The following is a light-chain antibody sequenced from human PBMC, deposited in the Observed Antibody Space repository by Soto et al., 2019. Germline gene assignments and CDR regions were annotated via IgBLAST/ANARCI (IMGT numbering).Light chain of an antibody. CDR3: QQFSSYPLT. V-gene: IGKV3-20*01. CDR1: QTVTSSF. J-gene: IGKJ4*01. Sequence: EIVLTQSPGTLSLSPGERATLSCRASQTVTSSFLAWYQRKPGQAPRLLIYGASDRATGIPDRFSGSGSGTDFTLTISRLEPEDFAVYYCQQFSSYPLTFGGGTKVEIK. CDR2: GAS.